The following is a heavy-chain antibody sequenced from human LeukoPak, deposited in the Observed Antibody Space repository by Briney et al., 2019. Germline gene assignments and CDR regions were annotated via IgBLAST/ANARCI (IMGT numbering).Heavy chain of an antibody. V-gene: IGHV3-7*03. D-gene: IGHD2-15*01. CDR3: AREGVHCSGRSCLKAY. Sequence: EGSLRLSCAASGFTFSTYWMSWVRQAPGKGLEGVANIKKDGSEKYYMDSVKGRFTISRDNAENSLYLQMNSLRAEDTAVYYCAREGVHCSGRSCLKAYWGQGTQVTVSS. J-gene: IGHJ4*02. CDR1: GFTFSTYW. CDR2: IKKDGSEK.